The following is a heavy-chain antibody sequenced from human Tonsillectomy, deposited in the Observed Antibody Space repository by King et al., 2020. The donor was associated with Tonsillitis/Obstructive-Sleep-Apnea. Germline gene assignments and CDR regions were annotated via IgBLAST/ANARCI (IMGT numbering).Heavy chain of an antibody. D-gene: IGHD3-3*01. V-gene: IGHV3-48*02. CDR3: AREDQGDDFWRGYSNYYYYYMDV. CDR1: GFTFSSYS. J-gene: IGHJ6*03. CDR2: IISISSTI. Sequence: VQLVESGGGLVQPGGSLRLSCAASGFTFSSYSMNWVRQAPGKGLEWVSYIISISSTIYYEDSVKGRFTISRDNAKNSLYLQMNSLRDEDTAVYYCAREDQGDDFWRGYSNYYYYYMDVWGKGTTVTVSS.